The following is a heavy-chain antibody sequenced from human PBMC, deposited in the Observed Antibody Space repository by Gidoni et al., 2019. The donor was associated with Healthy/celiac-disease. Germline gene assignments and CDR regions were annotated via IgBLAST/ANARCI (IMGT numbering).Heavy chain of an antibody. CDR3: ARAGGSSGYYARSDY. V-gene: IGHV3-30-3*01. J-gene: IGHJ4*02. D-gene: IGHD3-22*01. CDR2: ISYDGSNK. CDR1: GFTFSSYA. Sequence: QVQLVESGGGVVQPGRSLRLSCAASGFTFSSYAMHWVRQAPGKGLEWVAVISYDGSNKYYADSVKGRFTISRDNSKNTLYLQMNSLRAEDTAVYYCARAGGSSGYYARSDYWGQGTLVTVSS.